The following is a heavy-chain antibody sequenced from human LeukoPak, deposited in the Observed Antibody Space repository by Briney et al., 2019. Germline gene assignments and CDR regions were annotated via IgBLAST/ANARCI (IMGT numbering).Heavy chain of an antibody. V-gene: IGHV4-38-2*01. CDR3: ARGARSAYCNSTSCHYYYYMDV. CDR1: GYSISSGYY. Sequence: SETLSLTCAVSGYSISSGYYWGWIRQPPGKGLEWIGSIYHSGSTYYNPSLKSRVTISVDTSKNQFSLKLSSVTAADTAVYYCARGARSAYCNSTSCHYYYYMDVWGKGTTVTVSS. CDR2: IYHSGST. J-gene: IGHJ6*03. D-gene: IGHD2-2*01.